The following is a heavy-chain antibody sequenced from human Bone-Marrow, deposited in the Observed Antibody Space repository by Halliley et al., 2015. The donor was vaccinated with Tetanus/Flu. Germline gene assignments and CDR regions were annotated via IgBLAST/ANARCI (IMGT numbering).Heavy chain of an antibody. Sequence: GLVKPSQTLSLTCAMSGDSVSSNSAAWNWIRQSPSRGLEWLGRTYYRSKWNIDYAVSVKSRITINPDTSRNRFSLQLNSVTPEDTALYFGAREGGNWFSLAYGGQGPLVT. D-gene: IGHD3-9*01. CDR1: GDSVSSNSAA. V-gene: IGHV6-1*01. CDR3: AREGGNWFSLAY. J-gene: IGHJ4*02. CDR2: TYYRSKWNI.